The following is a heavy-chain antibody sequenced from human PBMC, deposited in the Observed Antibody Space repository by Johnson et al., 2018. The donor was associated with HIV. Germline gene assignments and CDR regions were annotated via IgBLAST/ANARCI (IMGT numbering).Heavy chain of an antibody. CDR3: ARDSKARFPTITMIDAFDI. D-gene: IGHD3-22*01. Sequence: QVQLVESGGGLVKPGGSLRLSCAASGFTFSDYYMSWIRQAPGKGLEWVSYISSSGSTIYYADSVQGRFTISRDNAKNSLYLQMNSLRAEDTAVYYCARDSKARFPTITMIDAFDIWGQGTMVTVSS. V-gene: IGHV3-11*04. CDR1: GFTFSDYY. CDR2: ISSSGSTI. J-gene: IGHJ3*02.